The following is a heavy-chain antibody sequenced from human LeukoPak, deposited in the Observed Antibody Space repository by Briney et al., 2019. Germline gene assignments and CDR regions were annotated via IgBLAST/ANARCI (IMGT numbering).Heavy chain of an antibody. V-gene: IGHV3-9*03. D-gene: IGHD3-16*01. CDR1: GFTFDDYA. Sequence: GGSLRLSCAASGFTFDDYAMHWVRQAPGKGLEWVSGISWNSDRTGYADSVKGRFTISRDNAKNSLYLQMNSLRAEDMAFYYCAISQRKDHSLFGHYFDYWGQGALVAVSS. CDR2: ISWNSDRT. J-gene: IGHJ4*02. CDR3: AISQRKDHSLFGHYFDY.